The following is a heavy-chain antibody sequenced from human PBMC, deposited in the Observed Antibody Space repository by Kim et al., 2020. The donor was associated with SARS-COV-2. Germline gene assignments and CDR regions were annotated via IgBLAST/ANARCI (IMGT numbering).Heavy chain of an antibody. CDR1: GGSFSGYY. CDR3: ARDGGPRQQLVKYSWFDP. V-gene: IGHV4-34*01. CDR2: INHSGST. Sequence: SDTLSLTCAVYGGSFSGYYWSWIRQPPGKGLEWIGEINHSGSTNYNPSLKSRVTISVDTSKNQFSLKLSSVTAADTAVYYCARDGGPRQQLVKYSWFDPWGQGTLVTVSS. J-gene: IGHJ5*02. D-gene: IGHD6-13*01.